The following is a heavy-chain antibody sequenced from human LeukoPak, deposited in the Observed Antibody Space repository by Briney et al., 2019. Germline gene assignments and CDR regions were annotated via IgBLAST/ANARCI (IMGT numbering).Heavy chain of an antibody. J-gene: IGHJ3*02. D-gene: IGHD3-22*01. CDR1: GFTLSDHY. CDR3: AREAYYYDSSGYVHDAFDI. CDR2: ISSRSSYI. V-gene: IGHV3-21*01. Sequence: GGSLRLSCAASGFTLSDHYIDWVRQAPGKGLEWVSSISSRSSYIYHADSVKGRFTISRDNAKNSLYLQMNSLRAEDTAVYYCAREAYYYDSSGYVHDAFDIWGQGTVVTVSS.